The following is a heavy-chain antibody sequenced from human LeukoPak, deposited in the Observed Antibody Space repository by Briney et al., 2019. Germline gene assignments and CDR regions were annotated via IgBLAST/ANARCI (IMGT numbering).Heavy chain of an antibody. CDR3: ARLTVVSLGDAFDI. D-gene: IGHD3-22*01. CDR2: IYYSGST. CDR1: GGSISSSSSY. V-gene: IGHV4-39*01. Sequence: PSETLSLTCTVSGGSISSSSSYWGWLRQPPGMGLEWIVNIYYSGSTYYNPSLKSRVTISVDTSKNQFSLRLSSVTAADTAVYFCARLTVVSLGDAFDIWGHGTMVTVSS. J-gene: IGHJ3*02.